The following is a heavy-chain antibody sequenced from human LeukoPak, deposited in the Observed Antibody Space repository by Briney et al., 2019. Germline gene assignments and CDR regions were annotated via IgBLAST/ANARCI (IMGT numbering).Heavy chain of an antibody. CDR1: GGTFSSYA. CDR2: IIPIFGTA. CDR3: ARGHFDWLFPDY. J-gene: IGHJ4*02. D-gene: IGHD3-9*01. Sequence: SMKVSCKASGGTFSSYAISWVRQAPGQGLEWMGRIIPIFGTANYAQKFQGRVTITTDESTSTAYMELSSLRSEDTAVYYCARGHFDWLFPDYWGQGTLVTVSS. V-gene: IGHV1-69*05.